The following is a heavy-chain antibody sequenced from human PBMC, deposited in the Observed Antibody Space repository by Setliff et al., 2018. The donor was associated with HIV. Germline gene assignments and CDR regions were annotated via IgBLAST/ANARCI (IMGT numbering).Heavy chain of an antibody. V-gene: IGHV4-61*02. CDR2: IYTSGST. CDR1: GGSISSGSHY. J-gene: IGHJ6*03. D-gene: IGHD3-9*01. CDR3: AREAEFLTASYPYYYYYLDV. Sequence: SETLSLTCTVSGGSISSGSHYWSWIRQPAGKGLEWIGLIYTSGSTNYNPSLKSRVTISVDTSKNQFSLKLTSVTAADTAVYYCAREAEFLTASYPYYYYYLDVWGKGTTVTVSS.